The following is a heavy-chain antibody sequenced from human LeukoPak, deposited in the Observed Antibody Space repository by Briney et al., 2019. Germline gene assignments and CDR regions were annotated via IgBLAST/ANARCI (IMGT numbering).Heavy chain of an antibody. CDR2: ISYDGSSK. V-gene: IGHV3-30*04. CDR3: ARARSSYGYGDAFDI. Sequence: GGSLRLSCAASGFTFSTYAMHWVRQGPGKGLEWVAVISYDGSSKYYADSVKGRFTISRDNSKNTLYLQMNSLRAEDTAVYYCARARSSYGYGDAFDIWGQGTMVTVSS. J-gene: IGHJ3*02. CDR1: GFTFSTYA. D-gene: IGHD5-18*01.